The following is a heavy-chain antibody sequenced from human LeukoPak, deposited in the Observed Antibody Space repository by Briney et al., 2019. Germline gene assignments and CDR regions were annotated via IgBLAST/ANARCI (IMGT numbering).Heavy chain of an antibody. D-gene: IGHD3-22*01. V-gene: IGHV4-39*01. CDR3: ARLHYYDSSGYSNAFDI. CDR1: GGSISSSSYY. J-gene: IGHJ3*02. Sequence: PSETLSLTCTVSGGSISSSSYYWGWIRQPPGKGLEWIGSIYYSGSTYYNPSLKSRVTISVDMSKNQFSLKLSSVTAADTAVYYCARLHYYDSSGYSNAFDIWGQGTMVTVSS. CDR2: IYYSGST.